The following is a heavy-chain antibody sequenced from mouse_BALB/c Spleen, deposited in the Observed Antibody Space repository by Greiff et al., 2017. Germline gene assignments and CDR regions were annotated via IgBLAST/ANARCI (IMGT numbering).Heavy chain of an antibody. Sequence: EEKLQESGPSLVKPSQTLSLTCSVTGDSITSGYWNWIRKFPGNKLEYMGYISYSGSTYYNPSLKSRISITRDTSKNQYYLQLNSVTTEDTATYYCARYYYGSSYYFDYWGQGTTLTVSS. CDR1: GDSITSGY. CDR2: ISYSGST. V-gene: IGHV3-8*02. J-gene: IGHJ2*01. D-gene: IGHD1-1*01. CDR3: ARYYYGSSYYFDY.